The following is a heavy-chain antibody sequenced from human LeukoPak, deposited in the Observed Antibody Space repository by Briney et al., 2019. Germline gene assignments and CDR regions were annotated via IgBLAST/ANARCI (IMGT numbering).Heavy chain of an antibody. CDR1: GFTFDDYG. J-gene: IGHJ4*02. Sequence: GGSLRLSCAASGFTFDDYGMNWVRQAPGKGLEWVSGLNWNGGSTGYADSVKGRFTISRDNAKNTLYLQMNSLRAEDTAVYYCARGGSYASFGFGYWGQGTLVTVSS. CDR3: ARGGSYASFGFGY. V-gene: IGHV3-20*04. CDR2: LNWNGGST. D-gene: IGHD1-26*01.